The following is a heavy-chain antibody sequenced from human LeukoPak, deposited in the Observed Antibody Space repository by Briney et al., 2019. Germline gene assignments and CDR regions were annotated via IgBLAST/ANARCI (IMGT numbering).Heavy chain of an antibody. D-gene: IGHD3-10*01. CDR3: ARDSGGRDAFDI. J-gene: IGHJ3*02. CDR2: IYYSGST. V-gene: IGHV4-59*01. CDR1: GGSFSGYY. Sequence: SETLSLTCAVYGGSFSGYYWSWIRQPPGKGLEWIGYIYYSGSTNYNPSLKSRVTISVDTSKNQFSLKLSSVTAADTAVYYCARDSGGRDAFDIWGQGTMVTVSS.